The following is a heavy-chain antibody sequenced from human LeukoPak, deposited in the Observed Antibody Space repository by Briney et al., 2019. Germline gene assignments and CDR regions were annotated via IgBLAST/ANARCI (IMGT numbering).Heavy chain of an antibody. CDR2: IKQDGSEK. Sequence: GGSLRLSCAASGFTFSSYWMSWVRQAPGKGLEWVGNIKQDGSEKYYVDSVKGRFTISRDNAKNSLYLQMNSLRAEDTAVYYCARNYDFWSGYPDYWGQGTLVTVSS. V-gene: IGHV3-7*01. J-gene: IGHJ4*02. D-gene: IGHD3-3*01. CDR3: ARNYDFWSGYPDY. CDR1: GFTFSSYW.